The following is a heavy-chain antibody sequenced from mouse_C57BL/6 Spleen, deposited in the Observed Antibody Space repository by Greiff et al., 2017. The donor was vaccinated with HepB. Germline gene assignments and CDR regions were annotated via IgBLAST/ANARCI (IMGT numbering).Heavy chain of an antibody. CDR1: GFTFSSYA. CDR2: ISDGGSYT. Sequence: EVMLVESGGGLVKPGGSLKLSCAASGFTFSSYAMSWVRQTPEKRLEWVATISDGGSYTYYPDNVKGRFTISRDNAKNNLYLQMSHLKSEDTAMYYSARESLLYWYCDVWGTGTTVTVSS. CDR3: ARESLLYWYCDV. V-gene: IGHV5-4*01. D-gene: IGHD6-1*01. J-gene: IGHJ1*03.